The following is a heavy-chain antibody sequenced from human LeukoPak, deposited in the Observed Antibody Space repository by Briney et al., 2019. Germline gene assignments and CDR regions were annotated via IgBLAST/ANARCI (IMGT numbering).Heavy chain of an antibody. CDR3: AKVDDSSGYSFDF. V-gene: IGHV3-72*01. Sequence: PGGSLGLSCAASGFTFSDHYMDWVRQAPGKGLEWVGRTRKRVNSYTTEYAASVKGRFTISRDDSKNSLYLQMNSLKTEDTALYYCAKVDDSSGYSFDFWGQGTLVTVSS. J-gene: IGHJ4*02. D-gene: IGHD3-22*01. CDR2: TRKRVNSYTT. CDR1: GFTFSDHY.